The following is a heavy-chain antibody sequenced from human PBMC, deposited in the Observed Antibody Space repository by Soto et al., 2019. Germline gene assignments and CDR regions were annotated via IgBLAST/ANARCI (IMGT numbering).Heavy chain of an antibody. CDR3: ARYCTNGVCYNLSYFDY. Sequence: QVQLQESGPGLVKPSQTLFLTCTVSGGSISSGGYYWSWIRQHPGKGLEWIGYIYYSGSTYYNTSLKSRVTISVDTSKNQFSLKLSSVTAADTAVYYCARYCTNGVCYNLSYFDYWGQGTLVTVSS. CDR1: GGSISSGGYY. J-gene: IGHJ4*02. V-gene: IGHV4-31*03. D-gene: IGHD2-8*01. CDR2: IYYSGST.